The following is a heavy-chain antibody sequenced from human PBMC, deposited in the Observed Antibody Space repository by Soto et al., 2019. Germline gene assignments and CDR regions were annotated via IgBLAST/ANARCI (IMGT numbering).Heavy chain of an antibody. CDR2: MSYDGSNK. Sequence: PGGSLRLSCAVSGFTFSNYGMHWVRQAPGKGLEWVAVMSYDGSNKYYADSVKGRFTISRDNSKNTVYLQTNSLRAEDTAVYYCAKDRSAYYYGMDVWGQGTTVTVSS. CDR1: GFTFSNYG. CDR3: AKDRSAYYYGMDV. V-gene: IGHV3-30*18. J-gene: IGHJ6*02. D-gene: IGHD6-25*01.